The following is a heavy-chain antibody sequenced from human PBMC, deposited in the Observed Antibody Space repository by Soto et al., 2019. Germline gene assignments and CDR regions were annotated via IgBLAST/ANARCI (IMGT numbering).Heavy chain of an antibody. CDR1: GFTFSTHA. CDR3: AKDPPWTVGPLAMDV. CDR2: FSGSGGNT. J-gene: IGHJ6*02. V-gene: IGHV3-23*01. D-gene: IGHD2-2*01. Sequence: PGGSLRLSCVASGFTFSTHAMSWVRQVPGKGLEWVSTFSGSGGNTYYGESVKGRFTISRDDPKNTLYLDMNSLRVEDTAVYYCAKDPPWTVGPLAMDVWGQGTTVTVSS.